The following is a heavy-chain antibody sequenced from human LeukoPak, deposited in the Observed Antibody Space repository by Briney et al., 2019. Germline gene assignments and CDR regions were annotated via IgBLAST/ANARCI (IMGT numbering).Heavy chain of an antibody. J-gene: IGHJ6*04. CDR1: GDSVSSNSAA. Sequence: SQTLSLTCAISGDSVSSNSAAWNWIRQSPSRGLEWLGRTYYRSKWYNDYAVSVKSRITINPDTSKNQFSLQLNSVTPEDTAVYYCARVPLRGIAAERAPAGVDVRGKGTTVTVSS. CDR2: TYYRSKWYN. D-gene: IGHD6-13*01. V-gene: IGHV6-1*01. CDR3: ARVPLRGIAAERAPAGVDV.